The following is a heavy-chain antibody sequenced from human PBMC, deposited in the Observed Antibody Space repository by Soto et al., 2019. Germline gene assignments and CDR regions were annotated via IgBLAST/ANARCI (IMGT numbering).Heavy chain of an antibody. CDR3: VKGRGSYEVKFGMDV. CDR1: GFTFDDFA. V-gene: IGHV3-9*01. Sequence: RLSCAASGFTFDDFAMHWVRQAPGKGLEWVSGVDWNSGSTAYADSVKGRFTISRDNARNSLYLQMNSLRAEDTALYYCVKGRGSYEVKFGMDVWGQGTTVTV. J-gene: IGHJ6*02. D-gene: IGHD6-25*01. CDR2: VDWNSGST.